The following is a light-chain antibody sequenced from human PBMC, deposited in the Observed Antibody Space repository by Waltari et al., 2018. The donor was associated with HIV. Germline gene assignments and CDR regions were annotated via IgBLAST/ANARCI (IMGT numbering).Light chain of an antibody. CDR1: SSNIGAGFD. Sequence: QSVLTQPPSVSGAPGQRVTISCTGTSSNIGAGFDVKWYQQLQGTVTKVLIYHNTYRPSGVPDRFSGSKSATSASLAITGLQAEDEANYYCHSYDISLSGWVFGGGTKLTVL. CDR3: HSYDISLSGWV. CDR2: HNT. V-gene: IGLV1-40*01. J-gene: IGLJ2*01.